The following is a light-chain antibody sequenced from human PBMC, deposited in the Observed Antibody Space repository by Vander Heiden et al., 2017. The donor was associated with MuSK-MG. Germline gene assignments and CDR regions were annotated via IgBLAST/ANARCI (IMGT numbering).Light chain of an antibody. CDR1: TSNIGNNA. J-gene: IGLJ2*01. CDR2: YDD. Sequence: QSVLTQPPSVSEAPRQRVTISCSGSTSNIGNNAVNWYQQFPGEAPKLLIYYDDVRPSGVSDRFSGSKSDTSASLAISGLQSEDEADYYCAAWDDSLNSVVFGGGTKLTVL. CDR3: AAWDDSLNSVV. V-gene: IGLV1-36*01.